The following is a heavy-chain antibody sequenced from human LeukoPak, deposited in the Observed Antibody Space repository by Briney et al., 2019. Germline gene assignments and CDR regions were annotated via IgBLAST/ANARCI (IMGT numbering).Heavy chain of an antibody. CDR1: GGSFSGYY. Sequence: PSETLSLTCAAYGGSFSGYYWSWIRQPPGKGLEWIGEINHSGSANYNPSLKSRVTISVDTSKNQFSLKLSSVTAADTAVYYCARDYYDSSGYYFHFDYWGQGTLVTVSS. J-gene: IGHJ4*02. CDR2: INHSGSA. V-gene: IGHV4-34*01. CDR3: ARDYYDSSGYYFHFDY. D-gene: IGHD3-22*01.